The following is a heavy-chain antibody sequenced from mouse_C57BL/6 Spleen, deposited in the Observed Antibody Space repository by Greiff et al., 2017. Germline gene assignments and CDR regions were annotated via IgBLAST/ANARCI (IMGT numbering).Heavy chain of an antibody. V-gene: IGHV1-19*01. J-gene: IGHJ1*03. CDR3: ARWGDGSSPSYWYFDV. D-gene: IGHD1-1*01. CDR2: INPYNGGT. CDR1: GYTFTDYY. Sequence: VQLQQSGPVLVKPGASVKMSCKASGYTFTDYYMNWVKQSHGKSLEWIGVINPYNGGTSYNQKFKGKDTLTVDKSSSTAYMELNSLTSEDSAVXYCARWGDGSSPSYWYFDVWGTGTTVTVSS.